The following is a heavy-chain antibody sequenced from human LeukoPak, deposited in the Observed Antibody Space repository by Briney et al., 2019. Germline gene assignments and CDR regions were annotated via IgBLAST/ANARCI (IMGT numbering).Heavy chain of an antibody. Sequence: GASVKVSCKASGYIFPSYYIHWVRQAPGQGLEWMGIINPSGGSTTYAQRFQGRVTMTRDMSTSTVYMELNSLRSEDTAVYYCARPTQWLVRGGAFDYWGQGTLVTVSS. J-gene: IGHJ4*02. CDR2: INPSGGST. CDR1: GYIFPSYY. D-gene: IGHD6-19*01. V-gene: IGHV1-46*01. CDR3: ARPTQWLVRGGAFDY.